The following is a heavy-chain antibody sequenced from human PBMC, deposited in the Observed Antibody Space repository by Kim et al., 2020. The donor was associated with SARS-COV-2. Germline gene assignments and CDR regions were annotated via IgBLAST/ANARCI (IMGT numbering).Heavy chain of an antibody. Sequence: GGSLRLSCAASGFTFSSYGMHWVRQAPGKGLEWVAVIWYDGSNKYYADSVKGRFTISRDNSKNTLYLQMNSLRAEDTAVYYCAREWYGGYRLFDYWGQGTLVTVSS. D-gene: IGHD4-17*01. CDR2: IWYDGSNK. J-gene: IGHJ4*02. CDR1: GFTFSSYG. CDR3: AREWYGGYRLFDY. V-gene: IGHV3-33*01.